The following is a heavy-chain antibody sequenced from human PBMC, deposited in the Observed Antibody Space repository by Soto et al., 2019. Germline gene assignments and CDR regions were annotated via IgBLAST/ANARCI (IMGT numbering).Heavy chain of an antibody. D-gene: IGHD2-15*01. CDR1: GGSVGSGNW. V-gene: IGHV4-4*02. CDR2: IYHSGST. J-gene: IGHJ5*02. Sequence: QVQLRESGPGLVKPSGTLSLTCAVSGGSVGSGNWWNWVRQPPGKGLEWIGEIYHSGSTNYNPSLNCPVTISIYKSKNQFPLKLTSVSAADTAVYYCARRRSHDAWGQGILVTVSS. CDR3: ARRRSHDA.